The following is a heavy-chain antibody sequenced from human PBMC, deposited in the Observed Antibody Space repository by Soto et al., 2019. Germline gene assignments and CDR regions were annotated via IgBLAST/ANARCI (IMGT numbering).Heavy chain of an antibody. D-gene: IGHD2-15*01. J-gene: IGHJ4*02. Sequence: QVQLVESGGGVVQPGRSLRLSCAASGFTFSSYAMHWVRQAPGKGLEWVAVISYDGSNKYYADSVKGRFTISRDNSKNTLYLQMNSLRAGDTAVYYCARRQRFCSGGSGYEKFDYFDYWGQGTLVNVSS. V-gene: IGHV3-30-3*01. CDR2: ISYDGSNK. CDR3: ARRQRFCSGGSGYEKFDYFDY. CDR1: GFTFSSYA.